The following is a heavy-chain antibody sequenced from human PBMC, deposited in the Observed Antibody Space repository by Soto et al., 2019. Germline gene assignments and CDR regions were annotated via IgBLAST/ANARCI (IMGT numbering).Heavy chain of an antibody. V-gene: IGHV4-30-4*02. J-gene: IGHJ5*02. CDR2: IYYSGST. CDR3: ARDQGYHGSGTLDP. D-gene: IGHD3-10*01. Sequence: SETLSLTCTVSGGSISSGDYYWSWIRQPPGKGLEWIGYIYYSGSTYYNPSLKSRVTISVDTSKNQFSLKLSSVTAADTAVYYCARDQGYHGSGTLDPWGQGTLVTVSS. CDR1: GGSISSGDYY.